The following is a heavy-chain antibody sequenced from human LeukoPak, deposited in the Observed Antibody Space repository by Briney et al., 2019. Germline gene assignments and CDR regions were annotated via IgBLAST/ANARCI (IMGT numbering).Heavy chain of an antibody. CDR1: GFTFSNVW. Sequence: GGSLRLSCAASGFTFSNVWMSWVRQAPGKGLEWVGRIKSKTDGGTTDYAAPVKGRFTISRDDSKNTLYLQMNSLKTEDTAVYYCTTTGAYRYYFDYWGQGTLVTVSS. CDR3: TTTGAYRYYFDY. V-gene: IGHV3-15*01. D-gene: IGHD7-27*01. CDR2: IKSKTDGGTT. J-gene: IGHJ4*02.